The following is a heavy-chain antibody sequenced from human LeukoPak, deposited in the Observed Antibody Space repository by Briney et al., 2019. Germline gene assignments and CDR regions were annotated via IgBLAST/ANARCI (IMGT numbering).Heavy chain of an antibody. Sequence: PGGSLRLSCAASGFTFSSYSMNWVRQAPGKGLEWVSSISSSSSYIYYADSVKGRFTISRDNAKNSLYLQMNSLRAEDTAVYYCARDLPPGNYAETAPPLYYYYYMDVWGKGTTVTVSS. CDR2: ISSSSSYI. J-gene: IGHJ6*03. CDR1: GFTFSSYS. CDR3: ARDLPPGNYAETAPPLYYYYYMDV. V-gene: IGHV3-21*01. D-gene: IGHD4-11*01.